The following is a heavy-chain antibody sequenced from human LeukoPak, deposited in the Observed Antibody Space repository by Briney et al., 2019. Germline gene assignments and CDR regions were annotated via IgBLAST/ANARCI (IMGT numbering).Heavy chain of an antibody. V-gene: IGHV1-24*01. J-gene: IGHJ3*02. CDR2: FDPEDGET. D-gene: IGHD6-13*01. CDR1: GYTLTELS. Sequence: ASVKVSCKVSGYTLTELSMHWVRQAPGKGLEWMGGFDPEDGETIYAQKLQGRVTMTEDTSTDTAYMELSSLRSEDTAVYYCATDGYSSSWYGSGAFDIWSQGTMVTVSS. CDR3: ATDGYSSSWYGSGAFDI.